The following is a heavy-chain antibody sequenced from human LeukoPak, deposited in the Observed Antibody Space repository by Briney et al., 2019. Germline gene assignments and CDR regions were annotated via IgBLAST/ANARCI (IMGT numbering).Heavy chain of an antibody. J-gene: IGHJ4*02. Sequence: SQTLSLTCAVSGGSISSGGYSWSWIRQPPGKGLEWIGYIYHSGSTYYNPSLKSRVTISVDRSKNQFSLKLSSVTAADTAVCYCARGDTAMARSPFDYWGQGTLVTVSS. V-gene: IGHV4-30-2*01. CDR2: IYHSGST. CDR1: GGSISSGGYS. CDR3: ARGDTAMARSPFDY. D-gene: IGHD5-18*01.